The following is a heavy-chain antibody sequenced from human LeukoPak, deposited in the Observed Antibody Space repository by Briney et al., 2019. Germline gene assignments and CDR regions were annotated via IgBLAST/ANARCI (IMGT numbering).Heavy chain of an antibody. D-gene: IGHD2-15*01. Sequence: GGSLRLACSASGFSVDSSCMSWVRQAPGKGLEWVSVIYSNGKEYYAESAKGRFTISRDISKNSLDLQMNRLRVEDTAVYYCARDRPTSGIDSWAEGTLVIVSS. CDR3: ARDRPTSGIDS. CDR2: IYSNGKE. V-gene: IGHV3-53*01. J-gene: IGHJ5*01. CDR1: GFSVDSSC.